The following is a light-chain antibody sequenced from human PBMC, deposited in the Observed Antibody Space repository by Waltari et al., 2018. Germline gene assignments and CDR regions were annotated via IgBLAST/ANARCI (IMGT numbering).Light chain of an antibody. Sequence: EIVLTQSPGTLSLSPGERATLSCRASQSVSSSYLAWYQQKPGQAPRLLIYGASSRATGIPDRFSCSGSGIDFTLTISRLEPEDFAVYYCQQYGSSPPVTFGQGTKLEIK. V-gene: IGKV3-20*01. CDR2: GAS. J-gene: IGKJ2*01. CDR1: QSVSSSY. CDR3: QQYGSSPPVT.